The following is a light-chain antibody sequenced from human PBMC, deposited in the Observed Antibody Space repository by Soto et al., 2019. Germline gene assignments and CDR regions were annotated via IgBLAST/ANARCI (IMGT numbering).Light chain of an antibody. Sequence: EIVMTQSPATLSVSPWERATLSFTASQSVSSDLAWYHQKPGQAPRLLIYGASTRATGIPARFSGSGSGTEFTLTISSLQSEDFAVYYCQQFHNWPPITFGQGTRLENK. V-gene: IGKV3-15*01. CDR3: QQFHNWPPIT. J-gene: IGKJ5*01. CDR2: GAS. CDR1: QSVSSD.